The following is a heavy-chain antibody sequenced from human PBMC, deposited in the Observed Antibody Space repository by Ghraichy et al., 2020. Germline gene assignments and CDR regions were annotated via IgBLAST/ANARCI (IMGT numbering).Heavy chain of an antibody. V-gene: IGHV4-30-2*01. CDR2: IYHSGST. CDR3: AREKGWGIFN. D-gene: IGHD3-16*01. CDR1: GGSISSGGYS. J-gene: IGHJ1*01. Sequence: SETLSLTCAVSGGSISSGGYSWSWIRQPPGKGLVWIGYIYHSGSTYYNPSLKSRVTISVDSSKNLFSLKLSSVTAADTSVYYCAREKGWGIFNWCQGSLVTVSS.